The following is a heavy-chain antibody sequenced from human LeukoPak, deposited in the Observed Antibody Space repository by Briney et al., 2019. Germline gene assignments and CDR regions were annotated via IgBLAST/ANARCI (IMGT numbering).Heavy chain of an antibody. Sequence: GGSLRLSCAASGFTFSTFWMHWVRQVPGKGLVWVSRINSDGATTTYADSVRGRFPISRDNAKKTVYLQMNSLGVEDTAVYYCARDGSWDHWGQGTLVTVSS. V-gene: IGHV3-74*01. CDR3: ARDGSWDH. J-gene: IGHJ4*02. CDR2: INSDGATT. D-gene: IGHD1-26*01. CDR1: GFTFSTFW.